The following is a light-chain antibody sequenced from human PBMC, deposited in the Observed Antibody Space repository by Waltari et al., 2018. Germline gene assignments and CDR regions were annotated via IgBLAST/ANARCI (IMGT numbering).Light chain of an antibody. CDR1: QGISSRY. CDR2: GAS. Sequence: TQSPGTLSLSPGERATLSCRASQGISSRYLAWFQQQPGQAPRFLIYGASSRATGIPDRFSGSGTGTDFTLTINRLEPEDFAVYYCLQYGSSPLTFGGGTKVEVK. J-gene: IGKJ4*01. CDR3: LQYGSSPLT. V-gene: IGKV3-20*01.